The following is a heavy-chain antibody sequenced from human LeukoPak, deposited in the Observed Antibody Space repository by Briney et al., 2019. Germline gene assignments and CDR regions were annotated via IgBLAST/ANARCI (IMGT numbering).Heavy chain of an antibody. J-gene: IGHJ4*02. CDR1: GFTFSSYA. CDR3: AEPQYYYDTRRHSAGDH. D-gene: IGHD3-22*01. V-gene: IGHV3-23*01. CDR2: ISGSGGSP. Sequence: PGGSLRLSCAASGFTFSSYAMSWVRQAPGKGLEWLSDISGSGGSPYYADSVKGRFTISRDNSKNTLYLQMNSLRAEDTAVYYCAEPQYYYDTRRHSAGDHWGQGTLVTVSS.